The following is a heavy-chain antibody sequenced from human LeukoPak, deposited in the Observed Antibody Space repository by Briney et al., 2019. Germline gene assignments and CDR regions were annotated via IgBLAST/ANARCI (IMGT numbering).Heavy chain of an antibody. D-gene: IGHD3-10*01. V-gene: IGHV3-30*02. J-gene: IGHJ4*02. CDR1: GFTFSSYG. CDR3: AKDPVNYYGSGSHLD. CDR2: MRYDGNNE. Sequence: GRSLRLSCAASGFTFSSYGMHWVRQAPGKGLEWVAFMRYDGNNEYYADSVEGRFTISRDNSKNTLYLQMNSLRPEDTAVYYCAKDPVNYYGSGSHLDWGQGTLVTVSS.